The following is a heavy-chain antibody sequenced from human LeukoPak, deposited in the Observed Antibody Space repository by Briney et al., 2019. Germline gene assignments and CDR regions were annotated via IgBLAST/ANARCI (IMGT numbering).Heavy chain of an antibody. CDR2: FDPEDGET. D-gene: IGHD3-10*01. CDR1: GYTLTELS. CDR3: ARGSSPMVRGVMISCMDV. V-gene: IGHV1-24*01. J-gene: IGHJ6*02. Sequence: ASVKVSCKVSGYTLTELSMHWVRQAPGKGLEWMGGFDPEDGETIYAQKFQGRVTMTEDTSTDTAYMELSNLRSEDTAVYYCARGSSPMVRGVMISCMDVWGQGTTVTVSS.